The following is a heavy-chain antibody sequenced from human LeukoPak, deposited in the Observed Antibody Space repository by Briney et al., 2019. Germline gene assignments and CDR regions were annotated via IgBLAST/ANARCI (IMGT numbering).Heavy chain of an antibody. Sequence: GGSLRLSCAASGFTVSSNYMSWVRQAPGKGLEWVSVIYSGGSTYYADSVKGRFTIPRDNSKNTLYLQMNSLRAEDTAVYYCARVDYGDYGTDYWGQGTLVTVSS. CDR1: GFTVSSNY. J-gene: IGHJ4*02. CDR3: ARVDYGDYGTDY. D-gene: IGHD4-17*01. CDR2: IYSGGST. V-gene: IGHV3-66*02.